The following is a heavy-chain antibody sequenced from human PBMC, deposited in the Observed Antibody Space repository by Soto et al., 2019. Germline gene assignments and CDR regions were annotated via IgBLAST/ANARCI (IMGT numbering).Heavy chain of an antibody. CDR2: ISYDGSNK. D-gene: IGHD2-2*01. J-gene: IGHJ6*02. CDR3: ARDFLSSTCRPRGRCYYYGMDV. V-gene: IGHV3-30-3*01. Sequence: GGSLGLSCAASGFTFSSYAMHWVRQAPGKGLEWVAVISYDGSNKYYADSVKGRFTISRDNSKNTLYLQMNSLRAEDTAVYYCARDFLSSTCRPRGRCYYYGMDVSGLGPTVT. CDR1: GFTFSSYA.